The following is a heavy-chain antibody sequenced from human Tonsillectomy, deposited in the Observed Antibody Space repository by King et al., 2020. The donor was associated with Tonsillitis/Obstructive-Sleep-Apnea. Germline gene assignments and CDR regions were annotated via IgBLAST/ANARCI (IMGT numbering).Heavy chain of an antibody. CDR1: GFTFSNAW. J-gene: IGHJ4*02. D-gene: IGHD3-9*01. CDR3: TADELRYFDWLPGAVY. V-gene: IGHV3-15*01. CDR2: IKSKTDGGTT. Sequence: VQLVESGGGLVKPGGSLRLSCAASGFTFSNAWMNWVRQAPGKGLEWVGRIKSKTDGGTTDYAATVKGRFTISRDDSKNTLYLQMNSLKTEDTAVYYCTADELRYFDWLPGAVYWGQGTLVTVSS.